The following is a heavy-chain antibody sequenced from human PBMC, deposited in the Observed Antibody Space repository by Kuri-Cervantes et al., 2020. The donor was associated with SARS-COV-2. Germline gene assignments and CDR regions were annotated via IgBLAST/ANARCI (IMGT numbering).Heavy chain of an antibody. Sequence: LSLTCAASGFTFSSYGMHWVRQAPGKGLEWVAVISYDGSNKYYADSVKGRFTISRDNSKNTLYLQMNSLRAEDTAVYYCARVQGAAALTYYYYYGMDVWGQGTTVTVSS. CDR3: ARVQGAAALTYYYYYGMDV. J-gene: IGHJ6*02. V-gene: IGHV3-30*03. CDR1: GFTFSSYG. D-gene: IGHD2-2*01. CDR2: ISYDGSNK.